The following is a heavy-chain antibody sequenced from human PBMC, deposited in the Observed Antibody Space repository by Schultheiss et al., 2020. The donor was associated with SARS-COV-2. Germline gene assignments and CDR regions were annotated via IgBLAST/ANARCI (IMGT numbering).Heavy chain of an antibody. CDR1: GFTFSSYE. D-gene: IGHD3-10*01. Sequence: GGSLRLSCAASGFTFSSYEMNWVRQAPGKGLEWVSYISSSGSTIYYADSVKGRFTISRDNSKNTLYLQMNSLRAEDTAVYYCAGSTGAPFDYWGQGTLVTVSS. V-gene: IGHV3-48*03. J-gene: IGHJ4*02. CDR2: ISSSGSTI. CDR3: AGSTGAPFDY.